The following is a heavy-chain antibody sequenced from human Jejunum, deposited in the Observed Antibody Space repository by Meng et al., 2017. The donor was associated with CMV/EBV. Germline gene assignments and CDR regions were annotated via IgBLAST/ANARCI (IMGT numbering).Heavy chain of an antibody. D-gene: IGHD3-10*01. V-gene: IGHV3-21*01. J-gene: IGHJ4*02. Sequence: SGFSFNSSGMTWARQAPGKGLEWVSSISSSGNYMYYADSVKGRFTISRDSAKDSLYLQMNSLRVEDTAVYYCAREISMVRGGAEWGQGTLVTVSS. CDR1: GFSFNSSG. CDR2: ISSSGNYM. CDR3: AREISMVRGGAE.